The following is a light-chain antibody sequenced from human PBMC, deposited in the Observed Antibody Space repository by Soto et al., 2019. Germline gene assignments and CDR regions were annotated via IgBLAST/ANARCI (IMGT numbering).Light chain of an antibody. CDR2: GAT. J-gene: IGKJ5*01. Sequence: EIVMTQTPASLSLSPGERATLSCRGSQSVSILLAWYQQKPGQAPRLLIHGATTRATGIPARFSGSGSETDFTLTISSLQSEDSAVYYCQQYHNWPPITFGQGTRLETK. CDR3: QQYHNWPPIT. CDR1: QSVSIL. V-gene: IGKV3-15*01.